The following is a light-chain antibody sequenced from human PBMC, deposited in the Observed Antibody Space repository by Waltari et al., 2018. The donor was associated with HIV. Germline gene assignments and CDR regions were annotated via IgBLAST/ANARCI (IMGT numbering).Light chain of an antibody. J-gene: IGLJ2*01. Sequence: QTVLTQPPSASGTPGQRVTIFCSGSRSNIGSNYVYWYQQLPGTAPKLLIYRNNQRPSGVPDRFSGSKSGTSASLAISGLRSEDEADYYCAAWDDSLGVVFGGGTKLTVL. CDR2: RNN. CDR3: AAWDDSLGVV. CDR1: RSNIGSNY. V-gene: IGLV1-47*01.